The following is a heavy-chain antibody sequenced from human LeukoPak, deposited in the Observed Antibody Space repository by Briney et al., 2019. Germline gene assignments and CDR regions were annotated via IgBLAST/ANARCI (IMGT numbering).Heavy chain of an antibody. V-gene: IGHV3-48*01. D-gene: IGHD6-13*01. CDR3: ARDLKAYSSSGGVDY. J-gene: IGHJ4*02. Sequence: PGGSLRLSCAASGFTFSSYGMNWVRQAPGKGLEWVSYISSSGTTISYADSVKGRFTISRDSTRNSLYLQMSSLRAEDTAEYYCARDLKAYSSSGGVDYWGQGTLVTVSS. CDR2: ISSSGTTI. CDR1: GFTFSSYG.